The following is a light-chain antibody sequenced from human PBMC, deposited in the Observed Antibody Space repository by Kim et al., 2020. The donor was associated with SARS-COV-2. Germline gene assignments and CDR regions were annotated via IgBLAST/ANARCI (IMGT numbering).Light chain of an antibody. CDR3: QVWDSSTV. CDR2: RDS. Sequence: VSVARGQTARITCGGNNIGSKNVPWYQQKPGQAPVLVIYRDSNRPSGIPERFSGSNSGNTATLTISRAQAGDEADYYCQVWDSSTVFGGGTQLTVL. J-gene: IGLJ3*02. CDR1: NIGSKN. V-gene: IGLV3-9*01.